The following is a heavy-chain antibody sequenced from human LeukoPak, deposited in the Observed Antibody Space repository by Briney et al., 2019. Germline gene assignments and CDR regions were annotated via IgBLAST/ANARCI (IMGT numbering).Heavy chain of an antibody. D-gene: IGHD3-10*01. CDR1: GGSISSYY. CDR2: LYYSGST. CDR3: ARASSTSITMVRGGTSNWFDP. Sequence: SETLSLTCTVSGGSISSYYWSWIRQPPGKGLEWIGYLYYSGSTNYNPSLKSRVTISVDTSKNQFSLKLSSVTAADTAVYYCARASSTSITMVRGGTSNWFDPWGQGTLVTVSS. V-gene: IGHV4-59*01. J-gene: IGHJ5*02.